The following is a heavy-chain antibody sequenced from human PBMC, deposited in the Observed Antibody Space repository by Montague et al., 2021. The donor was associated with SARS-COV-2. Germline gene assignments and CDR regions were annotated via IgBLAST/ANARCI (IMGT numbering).Heavy chain of an antibody. CDR1: GGSFSGYY. J-gene: IGHJ5*02. Sequence: SETLSLTCAVYGGSFSGYYWSWIRQSPGKGLEWIGEINHSGTTNXNPSLKSRVIISADTSKNQFSLKTSSVTAADTAVYYCARGGRGSRYHLLSGTWFDPWGQGTRVTVSS. V-gene: IGHV4-34*01. CDR3: ARGGRGSRYHLLSGTWFDP. D-gene: IGHD2-2*01. CDR2: INHSGTT.